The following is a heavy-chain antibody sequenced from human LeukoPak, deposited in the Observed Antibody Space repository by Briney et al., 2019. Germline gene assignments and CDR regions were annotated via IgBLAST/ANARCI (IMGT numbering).Heavy chain of an antibody. D-gene: IGHD4-17*01. CDR2: IYYSGST. CDR1: GGSISSYY. J-gene: IGHJ4*02. V-gene: IGHV4-59*01. CDR3: ARGADYGDAGY. Sequence: SETLSLTCTVSGGSISSYYWSWLRQPPGKGLEWIGYIYYSGSTNYNPSLKSRVTISVDTSKNQFSLKLSSVTAADTAVYYCARGADYGDAGYWGQGTLVTVSS.